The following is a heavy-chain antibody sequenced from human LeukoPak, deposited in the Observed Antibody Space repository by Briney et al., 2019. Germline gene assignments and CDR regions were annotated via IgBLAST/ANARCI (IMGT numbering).Heavy chain of an antibody. J-gene: IGHJ3*02. Sequence: GGSLRLSCAASGFTFNNYAMHWVRQAPGKGLEWVALISYDGTDQYYADSVKGQFTISRDSSKNTLYLQMNSLRAEDTAVYYCARDDGRFGELGAFDIWGQGTMVTVSS. V-gene: IGHV3-30-3*01. D-gene: IGHD3-10*01. CDR3: ARDDGRFGELGAFDI. CDR1: GFTFNNYA. CDR2: ISYDGTDQ.